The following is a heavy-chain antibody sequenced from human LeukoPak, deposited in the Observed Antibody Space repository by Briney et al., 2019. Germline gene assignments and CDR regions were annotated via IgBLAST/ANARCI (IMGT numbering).Heavy chain of an antibody. CDR2: IYYSGST. D-gene: IGHD2-2*02. Sequence: PSETLSLTCTVSGGSISSYYWSWIRQPPGKGLEGIGYIYYSGSTNYNPSPKSRVTISVDPSKNQFSLKLSSVTAADTAVYYCARDRQYQLLYEDYFDYWGQGTLVTVSS. CDR1: GGSISSYY. J-gene: IGHJ4*02. V-gene: IGHV4-59*01. CDR3: ARDRQYQLLYEDYFDY.